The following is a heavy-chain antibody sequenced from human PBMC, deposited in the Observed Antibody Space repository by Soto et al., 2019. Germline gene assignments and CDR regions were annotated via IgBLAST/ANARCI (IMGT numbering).Heavy chain of an antibody. J-gene: IGHJ6*03. Sequence: GGSLRLSCAASGFTFSNAWMNWVRQAPGKGLEWVGRIKSKTDGGTTDYAAPVKGRFTISRDDSKNTLYLQMNSLRAEDTAVYYCARDRSVLQLYYYYYMDVWGKGTTVIVSS. D-gene: IGHD5-18*01. V-gene: IGHV3-15*07. CDR2: IKSKTDGGTT. CDR1: GFTFSNAW. CDR3: ARDRSVLQLYYYYYMDV.